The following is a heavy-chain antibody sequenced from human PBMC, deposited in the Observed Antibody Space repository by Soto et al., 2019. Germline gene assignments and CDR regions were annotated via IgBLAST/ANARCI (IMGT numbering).Heavy chain of an antibody. Sequence: GWSLRLSCTSSVFAFVDYAMSWVRQAPGKGLEWVGFIRSKAYGGTTEYAASVKGRFTISRDDSKSIAYLQMNSLKTEDTAVYYCTRGSGSWSPLDCWGQGTLVTVSS. J-gene: IGHJ4*02. CDR2: IRSKAYGGTT. V-gene: IGHV3-49*04. CDR1: VFAFVDYA. CDR3: TRGSGSWSPLDC. D-gene: IGHD1-26*01.